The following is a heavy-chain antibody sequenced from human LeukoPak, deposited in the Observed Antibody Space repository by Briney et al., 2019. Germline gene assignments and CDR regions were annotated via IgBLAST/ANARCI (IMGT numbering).Heavy chain of an antibody. D-gene: IGHD1-26*01. J-gene: IGHJ4*02. CDR2: ISSGSAST. CDR1: GFTFSIYA. Sequence: GGSLRPSCAASGFTFSIYAMSWFRQAPGKGLEWVSAISSGSASTYYSDSVKGRFTISRDNSKNTLYLQMASLRAEDTAVYYCAKDHLRVGPSAYWGQGTLVTVSS. V-gene: IGHV3-23*01. CDR3: AKDHLRVGPSAY.